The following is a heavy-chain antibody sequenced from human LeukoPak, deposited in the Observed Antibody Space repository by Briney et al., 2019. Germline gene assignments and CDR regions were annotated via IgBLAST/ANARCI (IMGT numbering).Heavy chain of an antibody. D-gene: IGHD2-21*02. V-gene: IGHV1-69*04. CDR1: GGTFSSYA. Sequence: SVKVSCKASGGTFSSYAISWVRQAPGQGLEWMGRIIPILGIANYAQKFQDRVTITADKSTSTAYMELSSQRSEDTAVYYCARRCGGDCPDAFDIWGQGTMVTVSS. J-gene: IGHJ3*02. CDR3: ARRCGGDCPDAFDI. CDR2: IIPILGIA.